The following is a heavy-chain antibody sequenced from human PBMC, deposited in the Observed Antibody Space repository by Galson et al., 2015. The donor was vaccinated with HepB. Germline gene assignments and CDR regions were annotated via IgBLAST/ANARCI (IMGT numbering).Heavy chain of an antibody. V-gene: IGHV3-30*04. Sequence: PLRLSCAASGFTFSAYAMHWVRQAPGKGLEWVALVSSDESNKYYADSVRGRFTISRDNSRNTVYLQMNSLRAEDTAVYYCARTFYFDYWGQGTLVTVSS. CDR3: ARTFYFDY. CDR1: GFTFSAYA. CDR2: VSSDESNK. J-gene: IGHJ4*02.